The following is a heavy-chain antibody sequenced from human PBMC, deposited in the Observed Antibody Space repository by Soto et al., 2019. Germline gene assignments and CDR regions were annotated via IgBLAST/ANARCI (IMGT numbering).Heavy chain of an antibody. CDR3: ASGAAFYYDTSRY. CDR2: MSPGGNSQ. J-gene: IGHJ4*02. CDR1: GFNFNIHA. V-gene: IGHV3-30-3*01. Sequence: LRLSCAAPGFNFNIHALHWIRQAPGEGLEWVAVMSPGGNSQYYADSVKGRFTISRDTSKSTLYLQMTSLRPEDTAVYYCASGAAFYYDTSRYWGQGTLVTVSS. D-gene: IGHD3-22*01.